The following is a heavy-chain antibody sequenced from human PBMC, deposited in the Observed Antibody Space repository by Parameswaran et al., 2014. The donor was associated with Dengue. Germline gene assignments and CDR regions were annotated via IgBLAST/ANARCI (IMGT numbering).Heavy chain of an antibody. CDR3: ARDRTEMDDYYGTDV. CDR2: INPSGGGT. V-gene: IGHV1-46*01. J-gene: IGHJ6*02. Sequence: WVRQAPGQGLEWMGIINPSGGGTTYAQKFQGRVTMTRDTSTYTVFMEVKSLTSEDTAVYYCARDRTEMDDYYGTDVWGQGTMVTVSS. D-gene: IGHD2-8*01.